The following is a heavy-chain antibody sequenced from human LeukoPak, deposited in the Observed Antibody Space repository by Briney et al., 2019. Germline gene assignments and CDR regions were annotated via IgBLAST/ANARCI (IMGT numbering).Heavy chain of an antibody. CDR3: VRHRIYYATGNYYNLAWFDP. CDR2: LHRGGTS. CDR1: GVSINDSSYY. J-gene: IGHJ5*02. Sequence: PSETLSLTCTVSGVSINDSSYYWGWIRQAPGKGLEWIGSLHRGGTSFYNPSLKSRVGLSIDTANNQLSLDLTSVTATDTAVFYCVRHRIYYATGNYYNLAWFDPWGQGTLVTVSS. D-gene: IGHD3-10*01. V-gene: IGHV4-39*01.